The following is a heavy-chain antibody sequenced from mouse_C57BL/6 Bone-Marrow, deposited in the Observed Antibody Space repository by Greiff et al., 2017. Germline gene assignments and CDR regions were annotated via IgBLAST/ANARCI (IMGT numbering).Heavy chain of an antibody. V-gene: IGHV1-81*01. D-gene: IGHD2-5*01. J-gene: IGHJ3*01. Sequence: VQLVESGAELARPGASVKLSCKASGYTFTSYGISWVKQRTGQGLEWIGEIYPRSGNTYYNEKFKGKATLTADKSSSTAYMELRLLTSEDSAVYFCAREGAYYSNYDFAYWGQGTLVTVSA. CDR1: GYTFTSYG. CDR3: AREGAYYSNYDFAY. CDR2: IYPRSGNT.